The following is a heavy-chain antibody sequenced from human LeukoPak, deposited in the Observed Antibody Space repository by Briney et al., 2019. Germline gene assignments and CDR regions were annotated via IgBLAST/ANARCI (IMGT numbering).Heavy chain of an antibody. V-gene: IGHV3-23*01. J-gene: IGHJ4*02. CDR3: AKGMLNKWYFDD. CDR2: TSARDSST. Sequence: GGSVRLSCAASGFTFSSYGMSWVRQAPGKGLEWVSATSARDSSTYYADSVKGRFTISRDNSKNTMYLQINSLRAEDTAVYYCAKGMLNKWYFDDWGQGTLVTVSS. CDR1: GFTFSSYG. D-gene: IGHD1/OR15-1a*01.